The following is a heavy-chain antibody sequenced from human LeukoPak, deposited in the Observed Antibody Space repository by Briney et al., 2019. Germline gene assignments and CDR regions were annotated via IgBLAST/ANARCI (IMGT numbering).Heavy chain of an antibody. D-gene: IGHD6-6*01. J-gene: IGHJ6*02. CDR3: AGDRPHPRKDFDVVPAPHGKYGMDV. CDR2: IYYTGYT. V-gene: IGHV4-31*03. Sequence: SETLSLTCIVSGGSVSSGDYYWTWVRQHPGKGLEWIGSIYYTGYTAYNPSLESRLVISHDTSQNQFSLRLDSVTTADTAVYFCAGDRPHPRKDFDVVPAPHGKYGMDVWGQGTTVSVSS. CDR1: GGSVSSGDYY.